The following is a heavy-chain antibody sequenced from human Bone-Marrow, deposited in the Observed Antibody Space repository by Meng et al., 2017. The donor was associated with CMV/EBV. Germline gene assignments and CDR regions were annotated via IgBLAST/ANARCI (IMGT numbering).Heavy chain of an antibody. CDR3: AAAMSTRGY. CDR1: GFTFSSYW. D-gene: IGHD5/OR15-5a*01. Sequence: RLSCVASGFTFSSYWMDWVRQAPGKGLEWVANIKQDGSEKDYVDSVKGRFTISRDNAKNSLYLQMNSLRAEDTAVYYCAAAMSTRGYWGQGTLVTVS. V-gene: IGHV3-7*03. J-gene: IGHJ4*02. CDR2: IKQDGSEK.